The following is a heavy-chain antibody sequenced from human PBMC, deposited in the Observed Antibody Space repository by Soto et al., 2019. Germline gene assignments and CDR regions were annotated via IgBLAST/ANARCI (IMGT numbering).Heavy chain of an antibody. Sequence: PSETLSLTCTVSGGSISSGDYYWSWIRQPPGKGLEWIGYIYYSGSTYYNPSLKSRVTISVDTSKNQFSLRLNSVTAADTAVYYCASAGGDSSGYYGFEHWGQGTLVTVSS. J-gene: IGHJ4*02. D-gene: IGHD3-22*01. CDR1: GGSISSGDYY. CDR3: ASAGGDSSGYYGFEH. CDR2: IYYSGST. V-gene: IGHV4-30-4*01.